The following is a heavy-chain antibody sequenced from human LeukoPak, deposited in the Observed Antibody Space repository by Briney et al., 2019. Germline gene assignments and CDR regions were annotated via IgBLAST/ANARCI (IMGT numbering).Heavy chain of an antibody. CDR3: AREGTVTNWFDP. CDR1: GGSISSGSYY. J-gene: IGHJ5*02. V-gene: IGHV4-61*02. Sequence: SETLSLTCTVSGGSISSGSYYWSWIRQPAGKGLEWIGRIYTSGSTNYNPSLKSRVTISVDTSKNQFSLELSSVTAADTAVYYCAREGTVTNWFDPWGQGTLVTVSS. CDR2: IYTSGST. D-gene: IGHD4-11*01.